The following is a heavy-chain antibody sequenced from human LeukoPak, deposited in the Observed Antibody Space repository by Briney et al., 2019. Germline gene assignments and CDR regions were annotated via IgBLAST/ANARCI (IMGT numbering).Heavy chain of an antibody. D-gene: IGHD5-18*01. Sequence: SETLSLTCAVSGGSISSTNWWNWVRQPPGKGLEWIGEIYHSGSTNYNPSLKSRVTISVDKSKNQFSLKLSSVTAADTAVYYCAKGGYSYGYDYWGQGTLVTVSS. CDR2: IYHSGST. CDR3: AKGGYSYGYDY. CDR1: GGSISSTNW. V-gene: IGHV4-4*02. J-gene: IGHJ4*02.